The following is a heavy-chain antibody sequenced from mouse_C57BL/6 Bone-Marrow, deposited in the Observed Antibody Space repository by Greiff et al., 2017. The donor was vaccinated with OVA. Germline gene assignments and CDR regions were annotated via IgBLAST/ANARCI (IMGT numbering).Heavy chain of an antibody. CDR3: ARAYLVDFDV. CDR1: GYTFTSYY. J-gene: IGHJ1*03. V-gene: IGHV14-2*01. Sequence: VQLQQPGAELVMPGASVKLSCKASGYTFTSYYMHWVKQRTEQGLEWIGRIDPEDGETKYAPKFQGKATITADTSSNTAYLQLSSLTSEDTAVYYCARAYLVDFDVWGTGTTVTVSS. CDR2: IDPEDGET. D-gene: IGHD1-1*02.